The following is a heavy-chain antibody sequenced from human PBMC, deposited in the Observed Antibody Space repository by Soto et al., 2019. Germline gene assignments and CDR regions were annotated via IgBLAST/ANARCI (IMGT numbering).Heavy chain of an antibody. D-gene: IGHD6-25*01. CDR1: VFTFSSYA. CDR2: ISGSGGST. J-gene: IGHJ4*02. CDR3: AKYQQPLVDY. V-gene: IGHV3-23*01. Sequence: PWRSLRVSCSASVFTFSSYAMSWVRQAPGKGLEWVSAISGSGGSTYYADSVKGRFTISRDNSKNTLYLQMNSLRAEDTAVYYCAKYQQPLVDYWGQGTLVTVSS.